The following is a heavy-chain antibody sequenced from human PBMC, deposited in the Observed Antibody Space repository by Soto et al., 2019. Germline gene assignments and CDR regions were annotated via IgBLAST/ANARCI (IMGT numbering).Heavy chain of an antibody. Sequence: ASVKVSCKASGYTFTSYGISWVRQAPGQGLEWMGWISAYNGNTNYAQKLQGRVTMTTDKSTSTAYMELRSLRSDDTAVYYCARAGRFSALTYYYYGMDVWGQGTTVTVSS. CDR1: GYTFTSYG. V-gene: IGHV1-18*01. D-gene: IGHD3-3*01. CDR2: ISAYNGNT. CDR3: ARAGRFSALTYYYYGMDV. J-gene: IGHJ6*02.